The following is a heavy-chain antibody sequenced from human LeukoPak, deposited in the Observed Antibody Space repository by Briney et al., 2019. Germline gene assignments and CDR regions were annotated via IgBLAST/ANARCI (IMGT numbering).Heavy chain of an antibody. CDR1: GGTFSSYA. V-gene: IGHV1-69*13. CDR3: ARGLFESAPYYSYYYGMDV. J-gene: IGHJ6*02. Sequence: SVKVSCKASGGTFSSYAISWVRQAPGQGLEWMGGIIPIFGTANYAQKFQGRVTITADESTSTAYMELSSLRSEDTAVYYCARGLFESAPYYSYYYGMDVWGQGTTVTVSS. CDR2: IIPIFGTA. D-gene: IGHD2-21*01.